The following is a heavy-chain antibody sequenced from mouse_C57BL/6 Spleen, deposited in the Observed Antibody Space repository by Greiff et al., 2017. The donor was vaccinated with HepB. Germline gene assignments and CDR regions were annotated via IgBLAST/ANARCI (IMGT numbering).Heavy chain of an antibody. CDR2: IHPNSGST. CDR1: GYTFTSYW. V-gene: IGHV1-64*01. CDR3: ARSEMDYDGGSAMDY. J-gene: IGHJ4*01. Sequence: QVQLQQPGAELVKPGASVKLSCKASGYTFTSYWMHWVKQRPGQGLEWIGMIHPNSGSTNYNEKFKSKATLTVYKSSSTAYMKLSSLTSEDSAVYYCARSEMDYDGGSAMDYWGQVPSVTVSS. D-gene: IGHD2-4*01.